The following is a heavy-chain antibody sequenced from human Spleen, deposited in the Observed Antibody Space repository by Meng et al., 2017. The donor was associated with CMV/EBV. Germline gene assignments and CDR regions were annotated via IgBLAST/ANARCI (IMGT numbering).Heavy chain of an antibody. J-gene: IGHJ4*02. D-gene: IGHD3-22*01. CDR2: VSSSSNYM. CDR3: ASDLKTYYHDSSGSALDY. Sequence: FTFSDYSMNWVRQAPGKWLEWVSSVSSSSNYMYYADSVKGRFTISRDNAKNSLYLQMNSLRAEDTAVYYCASDLKTYYHDSSGSALDYWGQGTLVTVSS. CDR1: FTFSDYS. V-gene: IGHV3-21*01.